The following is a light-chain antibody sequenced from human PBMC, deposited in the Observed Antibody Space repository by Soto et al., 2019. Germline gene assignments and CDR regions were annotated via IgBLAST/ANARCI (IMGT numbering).Light chain of an antibody. CDR2: GAS. V-gene: IGKV3-20*01. J-gene: IGKJ2*01. CDR3: QQYGSSQYT. CDR1: QSVSSSY. Sequence: EIVLTQSPGTLSLSPGERATLSCRASQSVSSSYLAWYQQKPGQAPRLLIYGASSRGTGIPDRFSGSGFGTDFTLTISRLEPEDFAVYYCQQYGSSQYTFGQGTKLEIK.